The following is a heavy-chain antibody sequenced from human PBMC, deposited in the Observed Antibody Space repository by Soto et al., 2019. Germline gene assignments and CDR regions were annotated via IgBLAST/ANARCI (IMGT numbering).Heavy chain of an antibody. J-gene: IGHJ4*02. CDR1: GFTFSSYA. Sequence: EVQLLESGGGLVQPGGSLRLSCAASGFTFSSYAMSWVRQAPGKGLEWVSAISGSGGSTYYADSVKGRFTISRDNSKNTLYLQMNSLRAEDTAVYYCAKVERQQLPHSMMFDYWGQGTLVTVSS. V-gene: IGHV3-23*01. D-gene: IGHD6-13*01. CDR2: ISGSGGST. CDR3: AKVERQQLPHSMMFDY.